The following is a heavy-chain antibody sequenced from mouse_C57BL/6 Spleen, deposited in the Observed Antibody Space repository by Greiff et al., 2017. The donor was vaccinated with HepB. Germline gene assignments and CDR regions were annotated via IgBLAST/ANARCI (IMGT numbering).Heavy chain of an antibody. D-gene: IGHD2-1*01. CDR1: GFTFSDYG. J-gene: IGHJ3*01. Sequence: EVKLMESGGGLVKPGGSLKLSCAASGFTFSDYGMHWVRQAPEKGLEWVAYISSGSSTIYYADTVKGRFTISRDNAKNTLFLQMTSLRSEDTAMYYCANYGNYVYWFAYWGQGTLVTVSA. V-gene: IGHV5-17*01. CDR3: ANYGNYVYWFAY. CDR2: ISSGSSTI.